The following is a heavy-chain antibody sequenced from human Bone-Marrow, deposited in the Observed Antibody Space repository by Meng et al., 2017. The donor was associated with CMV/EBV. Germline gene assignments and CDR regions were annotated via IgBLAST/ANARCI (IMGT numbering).Heavy chain of an antibody. J-gene: IGHJ6*02. V-gene: IGHV3-23*01. CDR1: GFTFRKEA. CDR2: ISGSGGST. CDR3: AKSLGGDYYYYGMDV. D-gene: IGHD4-17*01. Sequence: SGFTFRKEAMAWVRQDPGKGLSWVSGISGSGGSTDYADSVKGRFTIARDNSKNTLYLQMNSLRAEDTAVYYCAKSLGGDYYYYGMDVWGQGTTVTVSS.